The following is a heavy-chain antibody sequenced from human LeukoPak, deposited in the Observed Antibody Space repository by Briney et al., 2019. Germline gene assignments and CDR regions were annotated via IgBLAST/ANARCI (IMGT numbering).Heavy chain of an antibody. CDR1: GFTFSGYW. CDR2: VNTDGSHT. J-gene: IGHJ4*03. V-gene: IGHV3-74*01. Sequence: GGSLRLSCAASGFTFSGYWMYWVRQALGKGLLWVSRVNTDGSHTNYADSVKGRFSSSRDNAMKAQYLQMNSERAEETSIYNCARGNLTFWGYRRWAHGALVTVST. D-gene: IGHD1-14*01. CDR3: ARGNLTFWGYRR.